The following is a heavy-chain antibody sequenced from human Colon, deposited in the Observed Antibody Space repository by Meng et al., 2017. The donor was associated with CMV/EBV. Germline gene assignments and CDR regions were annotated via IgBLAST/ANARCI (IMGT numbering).Heavy chain of an antibody. CDR2: MNPNSGNT. Sequence: ASVKVSCKASGYTFTSYDINWVRQATGQGLEWMGWMNPNSGNTGYAQKFQGRVTITRNTSISTAYMELSSLRSEDTAVYYCARATLSPLRRGYYYGMDVWGQGTTVTVSS. CDR1: GYTFTSYD. V-gene: IGHV1-8*03. CDR3: ARATLSPLRRGYYYGMDV. D-gene: IGHD4-17*01. J-gene: IGHJ6*02.